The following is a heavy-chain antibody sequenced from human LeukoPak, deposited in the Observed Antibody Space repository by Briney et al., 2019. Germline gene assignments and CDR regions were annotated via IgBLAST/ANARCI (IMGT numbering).Heavy chain of an antibody. CDR1: GFTFSSYG. CDR3: ARVSAPGTSGWYFGY. CDR2: ISTSINSI. J-gene: IGHJ4*02. V-gene: IGHV3-48*01. Sequence: GGSLRLSCAASGFTFSSYGMNWVRQAPGKGREWVSYISTSINSIDYAASVKGRFTMSRDNAKNLLYLQMNSLRGEDTAMYYCARVSAPGTSGWYFGYWGQGTLVTVSS. D-gene: IGHD6-19*01.